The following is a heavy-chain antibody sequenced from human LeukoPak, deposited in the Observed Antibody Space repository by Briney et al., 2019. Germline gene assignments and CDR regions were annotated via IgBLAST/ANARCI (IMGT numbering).Heavy chain of an antibody. CDR3: AREGIYSGSYVPLAHFDY. Sequence: ASVKVSCKASGYTFTSYDINWVRQATGQGLEWMGWMNPNSGNTGYAQKFQGRVTITRNTSISTAYMELSSLRSEDTAVYYCAREGIYSGSYVPLAHFDYWGQGTLVTVSS. CDR2: MNPNSGNT. D-gene: IGHD1-26*01. V-gene: IGHV1-8*03. CDR1: GYTFTSYD. J-gene: IGHJ4*02.